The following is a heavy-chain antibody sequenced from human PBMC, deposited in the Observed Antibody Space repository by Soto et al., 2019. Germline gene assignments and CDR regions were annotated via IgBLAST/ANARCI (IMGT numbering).Heavy chain of an antibody. Sequence: QVQLQESGPGLVKPSQTLSLTCTVSGGSISSGGYYWSWIRQHPGKVMEWIGYIYYSGSTYSHPSIKNRVTISVDTFKNQFSLKLSSVTAADTAVYYCAREVQEWVFDYWGQGTLVTVSS. CDR1: GGSISSGGYY. CDR3: AREVQEWVFDY. V-gene: IGHV4-31*03. CDR2: IYYSGST. D-gene: IGHD1-1*01. J-gene: IGHJ4*02.